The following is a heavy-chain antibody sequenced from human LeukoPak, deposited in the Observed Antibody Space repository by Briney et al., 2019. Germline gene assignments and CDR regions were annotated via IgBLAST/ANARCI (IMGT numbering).Heavy chain of an antibody. Sequence: GGSLRLSCAASGFTFSSYDMHWVRQAPGKGLEWVAVISYDGSNKYYADSVKGRFTISRDNSKNTLYLQMNSLRAEDTAVYYCARDPTPVGYSYPKFDYWGQGTLVTVSS. D-gene: IGHD5-18*01. CDR1: GFTFSSYD. J-gene: IGHJ4*02. V-gene: IGHV3-30*19. CDR3: ARDPTPVGYSYPKFDY. CDR2: ISYDGSNK.